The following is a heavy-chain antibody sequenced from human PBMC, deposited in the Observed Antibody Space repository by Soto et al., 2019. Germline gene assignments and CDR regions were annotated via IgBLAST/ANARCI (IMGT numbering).Heavy chain of an antibody. CDR3: VVHSGTYWPN. CDR1: GFIFSTYW. J-gene: IGHJ4*02. D-gene: IGHD1-26*01. V-gene: IGHV3-7*05. Sequence: GGSLRLSCAASGFIFSTYWMSWVRQAPGKGLEWVANIKEDGSETYYVDSVRGRFTISRDNARNSLYLQMNSLRAEDTAVYHCVVHSGTYWPNWGQGILVTVSS. CDR2: IKEDGSET.